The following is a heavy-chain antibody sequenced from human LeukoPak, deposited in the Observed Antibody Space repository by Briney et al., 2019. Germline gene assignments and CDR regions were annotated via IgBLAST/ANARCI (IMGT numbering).Heavy chain of an antibody. V-gene: IGHV1-18*01. CDR1: GYTFTSYG. CDR3: SATRWRYCSGGSCYDIDY. CDR2: ISAYNGNT. J-gene: IGHJ4*02. Sequence: ASVKVSCKASGYTFTSYGISWVRQAPGQGLEWMGWISAYNGNTNYAQKLQGRVTMTTDTSTSTAYMELRSLRSDDTAVYYCSATRWRYCSGGSCYDIDYWGQGTLVTVSS. D-gene: IGHD2-15*01.